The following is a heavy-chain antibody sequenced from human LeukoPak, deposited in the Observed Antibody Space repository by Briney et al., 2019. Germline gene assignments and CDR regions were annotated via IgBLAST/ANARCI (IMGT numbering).Heavy chain of an antibody. J-gene: IGHJ3*02. V-gene: IGHV3-21*03. D-gene: IGHD2-21*02. Sequence: PGGSLRLSCAASEFTFSIYSMNWVRQAPGKGLEWVSSISSISSYIYYADSVKGRFTISRDNAKNSLYLQMNSMRAEDTAVYYCARRTYCGGDCYSVGAFDIWGQGTMVTVSS. CDR3: ARRTYCGGDCYSVGAFDI. CDR1: EFTFSIYS. CDR2: ISSISSYI.